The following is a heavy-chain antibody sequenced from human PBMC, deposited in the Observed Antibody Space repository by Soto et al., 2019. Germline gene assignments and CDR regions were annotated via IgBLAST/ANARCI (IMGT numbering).Heavy chain of an antibody. J-gene: IGHJ4*02. V-gene: IGHV3-30-3*02. CDR2: ISYDGSNK. CDR3: AKSIVGATPPASY. CDR1: GFTFSSYA. Sequence: PGGSLRLSCAACGFTFSSYAMHWVRQAPGKGLEWVAVISYDGSNKYYADSVKGRFTISRDNSKNTPYLQMNSLRAEDTAVYYCAKSIVGATPPASYWGQGTLVTVSS. D-gene: IGHD1-26*01.